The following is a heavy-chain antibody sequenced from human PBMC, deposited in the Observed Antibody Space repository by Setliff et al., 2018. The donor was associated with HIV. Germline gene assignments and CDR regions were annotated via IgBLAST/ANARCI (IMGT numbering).Heavy chain of an antibody. V-gene: IGHV4-31*03. CDR1: GGSISSGGYY. CDR2: IYYSGST. J-gene: IGHJ1*01. D-gene: IGHD6-19*01. Sequence: LSETLSLTCTVSGGSISSGGYYWSWIRQHPGKGLEWIAYIYYSGSTYYNPSLQSRVTISVDTSKNQFSLKVTSVTAADTAVYYCARALGIGSAYFQHWGLGTLVTVSS. CDR3: ARALGIGSAYFQH.